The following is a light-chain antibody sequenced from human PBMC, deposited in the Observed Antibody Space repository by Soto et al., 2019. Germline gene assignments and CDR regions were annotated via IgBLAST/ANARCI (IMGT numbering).Light chain of an antibody. CDR2: KAS. V-gene: IGKV1-5*03. CDR1: QTISSW. Sequence: DIQMTQSPSTLSGSVGDRVTITCRASQTISSWLAWYQQKPGKAPKLLIYKASTLKSGVPSRFSGSGSGTEFTLTISSPQPDDFATYYCQHYNSYSEAFGQGTQVDLK. CDR3: QHYNSYSEA. J-gene: IGKJ1*01.